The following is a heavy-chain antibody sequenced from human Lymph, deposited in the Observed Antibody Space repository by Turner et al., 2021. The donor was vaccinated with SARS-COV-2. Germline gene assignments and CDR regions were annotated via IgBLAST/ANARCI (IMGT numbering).Heavy chain of an antibody. CDR1: GYTFTNYD. Sequence: QVQLVQSGAAVKKPGASVKVSCEASGYTFTNYDINWVRQATGQGLEWMGWMNPNSGNTGYAQKFQGRVNMTRNTSISTAYMELSSLRSEDTAVYYCARAAQLTVWFDPWGQGTLVTVSS. D-gene: IGHD3-9*01. V-gene: IGHV1-8*01. CDR3: ARAAQLTVWFDP. J-gene: IGHJ5*02. CDR2: MNPNSGNT.